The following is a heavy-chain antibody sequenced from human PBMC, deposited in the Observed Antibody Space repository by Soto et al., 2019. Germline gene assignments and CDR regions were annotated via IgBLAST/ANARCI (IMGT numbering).Heavy chain of an antibody. CDR3: AKSRDYGDYRSAGYYYYYYMDV. D-gene: IGHD4-17*01. CDR1: GFTFSSYA. V-gene: IGHV3-23*01. Sequence: PGGSLRLSCAASGFTFSSYAMSWVRQAPGKGLEWVSAISGSGGSTYYADSVKGRFTISRDNSKNTLYLQMNSLRAEDTAVYYCAKSRDYGDYRSAGYYYYYYMDVWGQGTLVTVSS. J-gene: IGHJ6*03. CDR2: ISGSGGST.